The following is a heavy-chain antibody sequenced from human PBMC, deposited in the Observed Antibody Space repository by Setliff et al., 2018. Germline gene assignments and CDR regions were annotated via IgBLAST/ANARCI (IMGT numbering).Heavy chain of an antibody. CDR1: GYRFTNYW. D-gene: IGHD3-16*01. CDR3: AIIDDAIMDLDY. Sequence: PGESLKISCKGSGYRFTNYWIGWVRQMPGKGLEWMGIIYPGDSDTKYSPSFQDLVTISADKSINTAYLQWSSLKASDAAIYYCAIIDDAIMDLDYWGQGTMVTVSS. V-gene: IGHV5-51*01. CDR2: IYPGDSDT. J-gene: IGHJ4*03.